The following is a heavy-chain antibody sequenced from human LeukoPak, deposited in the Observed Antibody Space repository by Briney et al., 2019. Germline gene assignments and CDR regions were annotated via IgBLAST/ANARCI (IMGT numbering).Heavy chain of an antibody. Sequence: SETLSLTCTVSGGSISSSSYYWGWIRQPPGKGLEWIGSIYYSGSTYYNPSLKSRVTISVDTSKNQFSLKLSSVTAADTAVYYCARHSSITGTTGFDYWGQGTLVTVSS. CDR3: ARHSSITGTTGFDY. CDR1: GGSISSSSYY. J-gene: IGHJ4*02. D-gene: IGHD1-20*01. CDR2: IYYSGST. V-gene: IGHV4-39*01.